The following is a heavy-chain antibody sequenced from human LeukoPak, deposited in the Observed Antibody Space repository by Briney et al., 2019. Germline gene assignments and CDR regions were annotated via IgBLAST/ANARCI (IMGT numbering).Heavy chain of an antibody. J-gene: IGHJ4*02. CDR2: NSDGSST. D-gene: IGHD6-13*01. CDR3: ARVKSRIAAAGTAPDY. V-gene: IGHV3-74*01. Sequence: NSDGSSTSYADSVKGRFTISRDNAKNTLYLQMNSLRAEDTAVYYCARVKSRIAAAGTAPDYWGQGTLVTVSS.